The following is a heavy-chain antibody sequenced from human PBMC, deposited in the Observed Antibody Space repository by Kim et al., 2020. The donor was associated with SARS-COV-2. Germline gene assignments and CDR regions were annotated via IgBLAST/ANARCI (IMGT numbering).Heavy chain of an antibody. CDR2: ISSSADST. Sequence: GGSLRLSCAASGFTFSSYAMNWVRQAPGKGLEWVSTISSSADSTYYADSVKGRFTISRDNSKNTLYLQMNSLRAEDTAVYYCATVPYYWGQGTLVTVSS. J-gene: IGHJ4*02. CDR3: ATVPYY. V-gene: IGHV3-23*01. CDR1: GFTFSSYA.